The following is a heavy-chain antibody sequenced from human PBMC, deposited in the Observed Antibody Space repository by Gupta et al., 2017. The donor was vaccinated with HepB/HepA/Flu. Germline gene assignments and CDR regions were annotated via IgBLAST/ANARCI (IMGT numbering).Heavy chain of an antibody. CDR3: ARLELAYYFYGMDV. V-gene: IGHV3-7*01. CDR1: GFTFSRYW. D-gene: IGHD1-7*01. J-gene: IGHJ6*01. Sequence: EVQLVESGGGLVQPGGSLRLSCAASGFTFSRYWMNWVRQAPGKGLEWVANIKQDGSEKYYVDSAKGRFTISRDNAKNSLYLQVNSLRAEDTAVYYCARLELAYYFYGMDVWGLGTTVTVSS. CDR2: IKQDGSEK.